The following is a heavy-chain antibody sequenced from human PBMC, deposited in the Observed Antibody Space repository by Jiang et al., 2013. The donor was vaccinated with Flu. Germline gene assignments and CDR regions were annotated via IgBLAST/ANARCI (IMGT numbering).Heavy chain of an antibody. J-gene: IGHJ4*02. Sequence: TLTLTCVFSGFSLSTSGVGVGWIRQPPGKALEWLALIYWDDDQRYSPSLKNRLTITRDTSRNQVVLTMTNMDPVDTATYYCAHTAMITFAGIILAPFHYWGQGTLVTVSS. V-gene: IGHV2-5*02. CDR3: AHTAMITFAGIILAPFHY. D-gene: IGHD3-16*01. CDR1: GFSLSTSGVG. CDR2: IYWDDDQ.